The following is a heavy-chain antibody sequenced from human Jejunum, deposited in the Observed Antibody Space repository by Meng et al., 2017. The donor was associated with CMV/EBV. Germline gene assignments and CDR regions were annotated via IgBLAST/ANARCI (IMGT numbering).Heavy chain of an antibody. Sequence: GSISSSSCYWGWIRQPPGKGLEYIGSIYYSGSTYYNPSLKSRVTISVDTSKNQFSLKLSSVTAADTAVYYCARPPRDIAVAGSFQYWGQGTLVTVSS. V-gene: IGHV4-39*01. CDR2: IYYSGST. CDR3: ARPPRDIAVAGSFQY. CDR1: GSISSSSCY. D-gene: IGHD6-19*01. J-gene: IGHJ1*01.